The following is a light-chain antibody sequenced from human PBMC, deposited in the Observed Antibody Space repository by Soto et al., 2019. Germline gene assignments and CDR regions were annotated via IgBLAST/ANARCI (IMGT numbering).Light chain of an antibody. CDR3: SSFTSSFTYV. J-gene: IGLJ1*01. Sequence: QSVLTQPASVSESPGQSIAISCTGTRSDFDGFTKVSWYQHHPDKAPKLMMYDVTNRPSGVSDRFSGSKSGNTASLTISGLQAEDEADYYCSSFTSSFTYVFGSGTKVTVL. CDR1: RSDFDGFTK. V-gene: IGLV2-14*03. CDR2: DVT.